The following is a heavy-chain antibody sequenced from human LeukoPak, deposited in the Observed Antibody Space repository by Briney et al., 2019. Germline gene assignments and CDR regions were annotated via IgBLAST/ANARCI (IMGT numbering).Heavy chain of an antibody. D-gene: IGHD1-26*01. CDR1: GFTFSVAA. CDR3: ATIGDRRSGELYRIDY. J-gene: IGHJ4*02. Sequence: GGSLILSCAASGFTFSVAAMTWVRQAPGKGLGWVSLIGASGESTYYADSVKGRFTISRDNSKNTLYLQMNSLRAEDAAVYYCATIGDRRSGELYRIDYWGQGTLVTVSS. V-gene: IGHV3-23*01. CDR2: IGASGEST.